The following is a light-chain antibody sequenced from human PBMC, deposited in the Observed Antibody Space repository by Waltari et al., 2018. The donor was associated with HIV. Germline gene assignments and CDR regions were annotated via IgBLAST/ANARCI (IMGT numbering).Light chain of an antibody. CDR2: GNP. Sequence: QSVLTQPPSVSGAPGQRVTIPCTGSSSNIGAGYDVPWYQQLPGTAPKVLIYGNPNRPSGVPDRFSGSKSGNTASLTVSGLQAEDEANYYCASYAGRNTLVFGGGTKLTVL. J-gene: IGLJ2*01. CDR3: ASYAGRNTLV. CDR1: SSNIGAGYD. V-gene: IGLV1-40*01.